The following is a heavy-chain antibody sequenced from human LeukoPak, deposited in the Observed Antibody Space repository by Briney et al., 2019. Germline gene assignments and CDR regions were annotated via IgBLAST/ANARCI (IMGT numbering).Heavy chain of an antibody. V-gene: IGHV3-30-3*01. D-gene: IGHD2-15*01. J-gene: IGHJ4*02. Sequence: GRSLRLSCAASGFTFSSYAMHWVRQAPGKGLEWVAVISYDGSNKYYADSVKGRFTISRANSKNTLYLQMNSLRAEDTAVYYCARSCSGGSCYDYWGQGTLVTVSS. CDR1: GFTFSSYA. CDR2: ISYDGSNK. CDR3: ARSCSGGSCYDY.